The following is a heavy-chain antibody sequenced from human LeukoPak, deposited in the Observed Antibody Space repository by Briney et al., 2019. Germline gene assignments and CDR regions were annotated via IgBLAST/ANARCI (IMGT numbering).Heavy chain of an antibody. CDR3: ARDPLYCSGGSCYRGAFDI. CDR2: IYYSGST. Sequence: PSETLSLTCTVSGGSISSYYWSWIRQPPGKGLEWIGYIYYSGSTNYNPSLKSRVTISVDTSKNQFSLKLSSVTAADTAVYYCARDPLYCSGGSCYRGAFDIWGQGTMVTVSS. D-gene: IGHD2-15*01. CDR1: GGSISSYY. J-gene: IGHJ3*02. V-gene: IGHV4-59*01.